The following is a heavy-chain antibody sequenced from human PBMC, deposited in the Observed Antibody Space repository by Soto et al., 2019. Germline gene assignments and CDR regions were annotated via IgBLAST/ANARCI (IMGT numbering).Heavy chain of an antibody. Sequence: GASLKVSCKASGYTFTSYGISWVRQAPGQGLEWMGWISAYNGNTNYAQKLQGRVTMTTDTSTSTAYMELRSLRSDDTAVYYCARDFLSYDFWSGYPSGPWGQGTLVAVS. V-gene: IGHV1-18*01. CDR3: ARDFLSYDFWSGYPSGP. CDR2: ISAYNGNT. D-gene: IGHD3-3*01. J-gene: IGHJ5*02. CDR1: GYTFTSYG.